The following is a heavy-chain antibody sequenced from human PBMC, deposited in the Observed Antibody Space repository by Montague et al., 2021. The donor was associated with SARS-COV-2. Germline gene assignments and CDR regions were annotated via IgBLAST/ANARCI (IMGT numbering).Heavy chain of an antibody. CDR1: GFTFSDCY. CDR3: ASFTMVRGAPGYGMDV. Sequence: SLRLSCAASGFTFSDCYMTWIRQAPGKGLEWLSYISTRSTYTNYSDSFNVLFTISRDDAKNSLYLQMNSLRAEDTAVYYCASFTMVRGAPGYGMDVWGQGTTVTVSS. V-gene: IGHV3-11*03. D-gene: IGHD3-10*01. CDR2: ISTRSTYT. J-gene: IGHJ6*02.